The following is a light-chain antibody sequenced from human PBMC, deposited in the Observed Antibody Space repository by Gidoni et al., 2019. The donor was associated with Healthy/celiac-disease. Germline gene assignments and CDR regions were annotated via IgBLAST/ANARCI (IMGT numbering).Light chain of an antibody. CDR1: QSISSS. CDR2: AAS. Sequence: DIQMTQSPSSLSASVGDRVTITCRASQSISSSLNWYQQKPGKASKLLIYAASSWQSGVPSRFSGSGSGTYFTLTISSLQPEDFATYYCQQSYSTPGTFGQGTQLEIK. CDR3: QQSYSTPGT. J-gene: IGKJ2*01. V-gene: IGKV1-39*01.